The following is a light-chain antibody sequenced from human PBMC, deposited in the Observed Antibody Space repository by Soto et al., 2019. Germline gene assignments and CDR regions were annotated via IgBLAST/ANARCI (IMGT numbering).Light chain of an antibody. V-gene: IGKV3-20*01. CDR1: QSGYSSY. Sequence: EIVLTQSPDTLSLSPGERATLSCRASQSGYSSYLAWYQQRPGQPPRLLIYGVFTRADDIPDRFSGSGSGTDFTLTISSLQPEDFAVYYCQHYGYPQWTFGQGTKVDIK. CDR3: QHYGYPQWT. J-gene: IGKJ1*01. CDR2: GVF.